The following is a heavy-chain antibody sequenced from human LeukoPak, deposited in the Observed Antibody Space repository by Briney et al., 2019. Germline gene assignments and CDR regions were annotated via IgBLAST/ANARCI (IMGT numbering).Heavy chain of an antibody. CDR1: VGSFSVYS. CDR3: ARHGFAYYGSGRNANWFDP. CDR2: INLSGST. Sequence: SETLSLTSAVSVGSFSVYSWSWIRQPPGKGLEWVGDINLSGSTNYTPPPQSRVTISVDTSKNQFSLKLSSVTAADTAVYYCARHGFAYYGSGRNANWFDPWGQGTLVTVAS. J-gene: IGHJ5*02. V-gene: IGHV4-34*01. D-gene: IGHD3-10*01.